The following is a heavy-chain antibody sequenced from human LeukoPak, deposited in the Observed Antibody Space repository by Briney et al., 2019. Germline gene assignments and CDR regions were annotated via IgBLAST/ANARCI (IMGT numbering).Heavy chain of an antibody. D-gene: IGHD2-15*01. CDR1: GFTFSSYA. V-gene: IGHV3-23*01. CDR2: ISGSGGST. J-gene: IGHJ6*02. Sequence: GGSLRLSCAASGFTFSSYAMSWVRQAPGKGLEWVSAISGSGGSTYYADSVKGRFTISRDNSKNTLYLQMNSLRAEDTAVYYCAKHGDIVVVVAARHDPGMDVWGQGTTVTVSS. CDR3: AKHGDIVVVVAARHDPGMDV.